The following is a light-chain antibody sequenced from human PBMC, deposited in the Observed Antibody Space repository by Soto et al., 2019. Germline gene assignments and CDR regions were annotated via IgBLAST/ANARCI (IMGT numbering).Light chain of an antibody. CDR1: SSDVGGYNY. Sequence: QSALTQPASVSGSPGQSITISCTGTSSDVGGYNYVSWYQHHPGKAPKLMIYDVSNRPSGASYRFSDSKSCNTAALTISGLQAEDEADYSCSSDTSSGPVVFGGGTKLTVL. CDR3: SSDTSSGPVV. V-gene: IGLV2-14*03. CDR2: DVS. J-gene: IGLJ2*01.